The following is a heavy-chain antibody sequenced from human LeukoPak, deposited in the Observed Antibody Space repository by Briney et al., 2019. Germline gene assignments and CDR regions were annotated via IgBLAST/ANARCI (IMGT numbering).Heavy chain of an antibody. D-gene: IGHD2-21*02. CDR1: GFTFSSYG. J-gene: IGHJ4*02. Sequence: GGSLRLSCAASGFTFSSYGMHWVRQAPGKGLEWVAVISYDGSNKYYADSVKGRFTISRDNSKNTLYLQMNGLRAEDTAVYYCAKDLCGGDCFQFDYGGQGTLVTVSS. CDR2: ISYDGSNK. V-gene: IGHV3-30*18. CDR3: AKDLCGGDCFQFDY.